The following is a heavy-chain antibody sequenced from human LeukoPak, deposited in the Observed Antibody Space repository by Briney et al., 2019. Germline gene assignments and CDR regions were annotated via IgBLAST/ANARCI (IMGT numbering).Heavy chain of an antibody. Sequence: SETLSLTCSVSGGSISSYYWSCIRQPPGRGLEYIGYIFYSGSTNYNPSLKSRVTMSVDTSKNQFSLKLSSVTAADTAVYYCARDSGGSTWSPIDYWGQGTLVTVSS. D-gene: IGHD6-13*01. V-gene: IGHV4-59*12. CDR2: IFYSGST. CDR3: ARDSGGSTWSPIDY. J-gene: IGHJ4*02. CDR1: GGSISSYY.